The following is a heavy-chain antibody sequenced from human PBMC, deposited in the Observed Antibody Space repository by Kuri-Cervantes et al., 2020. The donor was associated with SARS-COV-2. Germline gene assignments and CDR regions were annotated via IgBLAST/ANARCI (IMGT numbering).Heavy chain of an antibody. Sequence: GESLKISCAASGFTFSSYWMHWVRQAPGKGLVWVSRINSDGSSTSYADSVKGRFTISRDNAKNTLYLQMNSLRAEDTAVYYCAKEGIASYDPLDVWGLGTMVTVSS. CDR2: INSDGSST. D-gene: IGHD6-13*01. V-gene: IGHV3-74*01. CDR1: GFTFSSYW. J-gene: IGHJ3*01. CDR3: AKEGIASYDPLDV.